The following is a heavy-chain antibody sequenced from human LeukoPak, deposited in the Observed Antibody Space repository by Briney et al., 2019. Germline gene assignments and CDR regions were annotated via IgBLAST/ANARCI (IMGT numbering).Heavy chain of an antibody. CDR3: ARRRKPYSGYDSFDY. CDR2: IYPGDSDT. V-gene: IGHV5-51*01. J-gene: IGHJ4*02. D-gene: IGHD5-12*01. CDR1: GYSLTSYW. Sequence: GESLKISCKGSGYSLTSYWIGWVRQMPGKGLEWMGIIYPGDSDTRYSPSFQGQVTISADKSISTAYLQWSSLKASDTAMYYCARRRKPYSGYDSFDYWGQGTLVTVSS.